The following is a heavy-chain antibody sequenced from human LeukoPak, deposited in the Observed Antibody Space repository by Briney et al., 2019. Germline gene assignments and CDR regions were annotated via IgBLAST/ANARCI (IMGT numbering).Heavy chain of an antibody. V-gene: IGHV3-33*01. J-gene: IGHJ4*02. CDR2: IWYDGSNK. CDR3: AILPGYSSGWYEVNY. D-gene: IGHD6-13*01. Sequence: TGGSLRLSCAASGFTFRNYGMHWVRQAPGKGLEWVAIIWYDGSNKYYADSVKGRFTISRDNSRNTLYLQMNSPRAEDTAVYYCAILPGYSSGWYEVNYWGQGTLVTVSS. CDR1: GFTFRNYG.